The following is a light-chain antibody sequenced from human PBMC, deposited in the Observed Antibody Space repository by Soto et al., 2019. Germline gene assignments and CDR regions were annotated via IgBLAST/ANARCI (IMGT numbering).Light chain of an antibody. CDR3: CSYTTSNTRQIV. Sequence: QSALTQPASVPGSPGQSITISCTGTSSDVGGYNYVSWYQQQPGKAPKFMIYDVSNRPSGVSNRFSGSKSVNTASLTISGLQAEDEADYYCCSYTTSNTRQIVFGTGTKLTVL. CDR1: SSDVGGYNY. V-gene: IGLV2-14*01. CDR2: DVS. J-gene: IGLJ1*01.